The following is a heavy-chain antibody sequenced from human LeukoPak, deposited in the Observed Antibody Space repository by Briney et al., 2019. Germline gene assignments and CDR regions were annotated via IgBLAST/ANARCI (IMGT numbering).Heavy chain of an antibody. V-gene: IGHV3-21*01. CDR2: ISSSSSYI. Sequence: GGSLRLSCAASGFTFSSYSMNWVRQAPGKGLEWVSSISSSSSYIYYADSVKGRFTISRDNAKNSLYLQMNSLRAEDTAVYYCAELGITMIGGVWGKGTTVTVSS. CDR1: GFTFSSYS. J-gene: IGHJ6*04. D-gene: IGHD3-10*02. CDR3: AELGITMIGGV.